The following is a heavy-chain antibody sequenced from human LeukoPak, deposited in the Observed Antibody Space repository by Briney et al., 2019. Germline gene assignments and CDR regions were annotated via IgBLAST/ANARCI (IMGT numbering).Heavy chain of an antibody. V-gene: IGHV1-18*01. CDR2: ISAYNGNT. D-gene: IGHD2-2*01. CDR3: ARAYCSSTSCPALTEDY. Sequence: ASVKVSCKASGYTFSNYGISWVRQAPGHGLEWMGWISAYNGNTNSAQKFQGRVTLTTDTSSSTAYMELRSLRSDDTAVYYCARAYCSSTSCPALTEDYWGQGTLVTVSS. J-gene: IGHJ4*02. CDR1: GYTFSNYG.